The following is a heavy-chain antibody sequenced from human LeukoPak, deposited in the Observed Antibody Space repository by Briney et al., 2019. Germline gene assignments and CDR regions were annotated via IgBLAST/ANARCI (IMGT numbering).Heavy chain of an antibody. CDR1: GFTFSSYE. CDR3: AVSWGLLRFDY. D-gene: IGHD1-26*01. V-gene: IGHV3-48*03. Sequence: GGSLRLSCAASGFTFSSYEMNWVRQAPGKGLEWVSYISTSGSTIYYADSVEGRFTISRDNAKNSLYLQMNRLRAEDTAVYYCAVSWGLLRFDYWGQGTLVTVSS. CDR2: ISTSGSTI. J-gene: IGHJ4*02.